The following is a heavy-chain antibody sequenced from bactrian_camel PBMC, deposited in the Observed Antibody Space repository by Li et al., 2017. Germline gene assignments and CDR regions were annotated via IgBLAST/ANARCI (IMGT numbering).Heavy chain of an antibody. J-gene: IGHJ4*01. Sequence: HVQLVESGGGSVQAGGSLRLSCEASGLTYRSTYTKYCMGWFRQAPGKEREAVAVIDGDSSTNYADSVKGRFTISRDNAKNTVSLQMNSLKPEDTAVYYCLRLIGWAFDYWDQGTQVTVS. CDR1: GLTYRSTYTKYC. D-gene: IGHD1*01. CDR3: LRLIGWAFDY. CDR2: IDGDSST. V-gene: IGHV3S53*01.